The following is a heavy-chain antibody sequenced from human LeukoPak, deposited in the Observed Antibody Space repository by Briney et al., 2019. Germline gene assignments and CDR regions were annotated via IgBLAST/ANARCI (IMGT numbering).Heavy chain of an antibody. V-gene: IGHV3-33*01. CDR3: ARGGYTSSYYAFDI. J-gene: IGHJ3*02. CDR2: IWYDGSNK. D-gene: IGHD6-13*01. Sequence: GTALRLSCAASGFTFSNYGMHWVRQAPGKGLEGVAFIWYDGSNKYYVDSVKGRFTISRDNSKNTLYLQMNSLRAEDTAVYYCARGGYTSSYYAFDIWGQGTMVTVSS. CDR1: GFTFSNYG.